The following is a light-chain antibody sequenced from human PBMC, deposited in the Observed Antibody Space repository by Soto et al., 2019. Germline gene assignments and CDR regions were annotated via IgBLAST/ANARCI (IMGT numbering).Light chain of an antibody. CDR1: PSLSIL. Sequence: EIVMTPSPSTLSVSQGERATLSCRASPSLSILLAWYQQKPGQAPRLLIHGATTRATGIPARFSGSGSGTEFTLTISSLLSEDFAVYYCHQYNSWSPIIFGQGTRLEIK. CDR2: GAT. CDR3: HQYNSWSPII. J-gene: IGKJ5*01. V-gene: IGKV3-15*01.